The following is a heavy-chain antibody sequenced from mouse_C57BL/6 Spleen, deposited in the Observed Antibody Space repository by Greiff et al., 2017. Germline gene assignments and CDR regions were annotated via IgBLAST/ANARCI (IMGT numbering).Heavy chain of an antibody. CDR3: ARSGDVGTWFAY. CDR1: GYAFSSYW. CDR2: IYPGDGAT. Sequence: QVQLQQSGAELVKPGASVTISCKASGYAFSSYWMNWVKQRPGKGLEWIGQIYPGDGATNYNGKFKGKATLTAYKSSSTAYMQLSSLTSEDSAVYFCARSGDVGTWFAYWGQGTLVTVSA. D-gene: IGHD3-1*01. V-gene: IGHV1-80*01. J-gene: IGHJ3*01.